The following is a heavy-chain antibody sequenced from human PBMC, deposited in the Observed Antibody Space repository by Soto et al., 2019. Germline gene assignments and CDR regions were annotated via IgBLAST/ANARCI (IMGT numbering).Heavy chain of an antibody. D-gene: IGHD2-15*01. CDR3: ARDVVVVAATNHAFDI. CDR2: INHSGST. CDR1: GGSFSGYY. V-gene: IGHV4-34*01. Sequence: SETLSLTCAVYGGSFSGYYCSWIRQPPGKGLEWIGEINHSGSTNYNPSLKSRVTISVDTSKNQFSLKLSSVTAADTAVYYCARDVVVVAATNHAFDIWGQGTMVTVSS. J-gene: IGHJ3*02.